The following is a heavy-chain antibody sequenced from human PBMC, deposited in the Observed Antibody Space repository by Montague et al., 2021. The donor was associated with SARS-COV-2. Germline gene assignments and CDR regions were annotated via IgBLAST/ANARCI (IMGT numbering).Heavy chain of an antibody. J-gene: IGHJ4*02. CDR3: ARYGSGKYHADYSGSYHLDY. D-gene: IGHD1-26*01. Sequence: SETLSLTCTVSGGSISSYYWSWIRQPPGKGLEWIGYIYYSGSTNYNPSLKSRDTISVDTSKNQFSLKLSSVTAADTAVYYCARYGSGKYHADYSGSYHLDYWGQGTLVTVSS. V-gene: IGHV4-59*01. CDR1: GGSISSYY. CDR2: IYYSGST.